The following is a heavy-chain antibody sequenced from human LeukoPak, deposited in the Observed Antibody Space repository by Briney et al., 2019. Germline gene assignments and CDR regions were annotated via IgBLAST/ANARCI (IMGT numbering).Heavy chain of an antibody. CDR2: IKQDGSEK. Sequence: GGSLRLSCAASGFTFSSYWMSWVRQAPGKGLEWVANIKQDGSEKYYVDSVKGRFTISRDNAKNSLYLQMNSLRAEDTAVYYCARAIPGSYFMSSDYWGQGTLVTVSS. D-gene: IGHD3-10*01. J-gene: IGHJ4*02. CDR3: ARAIPGSYFMSSDY. CDR1: GFTFSSYW. V-gene: IGHV3-7*01.